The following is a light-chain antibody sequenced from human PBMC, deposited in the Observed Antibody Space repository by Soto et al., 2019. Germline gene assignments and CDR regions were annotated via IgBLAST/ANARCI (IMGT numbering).Light chain of an antibody. CDR1: ASDFGGSNF. J-gene: IGLJ1*01. V-gene: IGLV2-14*01. Sequence: HSVLTHPASVSGSPGQSITITCTRTASDFGGSNFVSWYQQHPGKAPKLLIYEVNYRPSGVSNRFSGSKSGDTASLTISGLQAEDEADYYCSSYTGSTTLYVFGTGTKVTVL. CDR2: EVN. CDR3: SSYTGSTTLYV.